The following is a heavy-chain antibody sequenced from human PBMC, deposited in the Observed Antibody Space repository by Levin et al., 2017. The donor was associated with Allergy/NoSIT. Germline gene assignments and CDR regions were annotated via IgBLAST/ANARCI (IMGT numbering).Heavy chain of an antibody. D-gene: IGHD1-26*01. Sequence: PSGGSLRLSCAASGFTFSTYGMHWVRQAPGKGLEWVAVIWNDGSNKYYADSVKGRFSISRDNSKNTLYLQMNSLRAEDTAVYYCASASRTLSTIVGATAVDYWGQGTLVTVSS. V-gene: IGHV3-33*01. CDR1: GFTFSTYG. CDR2: IWNDGSNK. J-gene: IGHJ4*02. CDR3: ASASRTLSTIVGATAVDY.